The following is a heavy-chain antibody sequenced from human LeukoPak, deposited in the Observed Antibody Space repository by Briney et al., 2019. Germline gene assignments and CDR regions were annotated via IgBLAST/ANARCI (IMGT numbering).Heavy chain of an antibody. CDR3: ARVKVPAAVNYYYYYMDV. J-gene: IGHJ6*03. Sequence: SETLSLTCTVSGGSISSGDYYWSWIRQPPGKGLEWIGYIYYSGSTNYNPSLKSRVTMSVDTSKNQFSLKLSSVTAADTAVYYCARVKVPAAVNYYYYYMDVWGKGTTVTVSS. V-gene: IGHV4-61*08. CDR2: IYYSGST. D-gene: IGHD2-2*01. CDR1: GGSISSGDYY.